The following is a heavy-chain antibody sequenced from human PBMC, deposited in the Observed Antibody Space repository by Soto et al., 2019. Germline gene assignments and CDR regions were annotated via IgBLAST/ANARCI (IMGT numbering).Heavy chain of an antibody. CDR1: GFTFSNYA. Sequence: GGSLRLSCVASGFTFSNYAMRWVRQAPGKGLEWVSGISGGGGSIYYTASVKGRFTISRDNSKNTLYLQMDSLRAEDTALYYCAKRYCSGSSCIGMDVWGQGTTVTVSS. J-gene: IGHJ6*02. CDR3: AKRYCSGSSCIGMDV. CDR2: ISGGGGSI. D-gene: IGHD2-15*01. V-gene: IGHV3-23*01.